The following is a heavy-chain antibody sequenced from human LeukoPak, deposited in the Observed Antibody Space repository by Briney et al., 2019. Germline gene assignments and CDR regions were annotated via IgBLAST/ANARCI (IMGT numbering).Heavy chain of an antibody. V-gene: IGHV1-2*02. CDR1: GYTFTGYY. CDR2: INPNSGGT. D-gene: IGHD6-13*01. J-gene: IGHJ4*02. CDR3: ARDIKIAAAGTGGY. Sequence: ASVKVSCKASGYTFTGYYMHWVRQAPGQVLEWMGWINPNSGGTNYAQKFQGRVTMARDTSISTAYMELSRLRFDDTAVYYCARDIKIAAAGTGGYWGQGTLVTVSS.